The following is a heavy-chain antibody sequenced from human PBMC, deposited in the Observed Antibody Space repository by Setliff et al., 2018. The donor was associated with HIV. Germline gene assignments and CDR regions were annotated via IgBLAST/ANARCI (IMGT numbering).Heavy chain of an antibody. V-gene: IGHV4-61*02. CDR1: GGSISSGSYY. J-gene: IGHJ4*02. Sequence: SETLSLTCTVSGGSISSGSYYWTWIRQPAGKGLEWIGRMYTSGSTNYNPSLKSRVTISVDTSKNQFSLKLSSVTAADTAVYYCARDAGVEGSWFPGDYWGQGTLVTVSS. CDR2: MYTSGST. D-gene: IGHD1-26*01. CDR3: ARDAGVEGSWFPGDY.